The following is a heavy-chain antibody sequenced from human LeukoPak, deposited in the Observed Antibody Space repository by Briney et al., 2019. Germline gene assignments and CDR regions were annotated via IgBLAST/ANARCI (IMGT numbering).Heavy chain of an antibody. CDR2: IKSNADGGTT. D-gene: IGHD3-10*01. J-gene: IGHJ4*02. V-gene: IGHV3-15*05. CDR1: GFSFSKVW. Sequence: PGGSLRLSCAASGFSFSKVWMSWVRETPGKGLEWVGRIKSNADGGTTDYGAPVKGRFTISRDDSKNTLFLQVNSLKIEDTAVYYCTTVTLRPVGLWGQGTLVTVSS. CDR3: TTVTLRPVGL.